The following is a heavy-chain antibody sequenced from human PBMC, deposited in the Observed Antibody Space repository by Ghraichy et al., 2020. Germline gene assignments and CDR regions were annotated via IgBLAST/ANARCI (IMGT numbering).Heavy chain of an antibody. CDR2: LYSAGNT. CDR1: GASITSSNYY. D-gene: IGHD3-9*01. V-gene: IGHV4-39*01. J-gene: IGHJ4*02. CDR3: ASGPAHILRLDY. Sequence: SQTLSLTCGVSGASITSSNYYWAWIRQPPGKGLEWIGGLYSAGNTNYNPSLKSRLTISVDTSKNEVSLKLTSMTAADTAVYYCASGPAHILRLDYWGQGTLVTVSS.